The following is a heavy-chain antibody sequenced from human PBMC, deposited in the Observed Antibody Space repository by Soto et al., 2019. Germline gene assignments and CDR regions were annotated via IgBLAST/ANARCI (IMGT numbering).Heavy chain of an antibody. V-gene: IGHV4-31*03. J-gene: IGHJ3*02. Sequence: PSETLSLTCTVSGGSISSGGYYWSWIRQHPGKGLEWIGYIYYSGSTYYNPSLKSRVTISVDTSKNQFSLKLSSVTAADTAVYYCARASGYYDSSGYYPYSVAFDIWGQGTMVTVSS. CDR3: ARASGYYDSSGYYPYSVAFDI. D-gene: IGHD3-22*01. CDR1: GGSISSGGYY. CDR2: IYYSGST.